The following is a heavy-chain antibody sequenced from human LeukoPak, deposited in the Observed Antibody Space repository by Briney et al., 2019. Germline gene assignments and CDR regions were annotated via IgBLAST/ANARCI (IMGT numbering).Heavy chain of an antibody. CDR1: GYTFNTYG. D-gene: IGHD2-15*01. Sequence: EASVKVSCRASGYTFNTYGISWVRQAPGQGLEWMGWISTYDGDTNYVQNLQGRVTMTTDTSTSTAYMELMSLRSDDTAVYYCLRDALRPRLTPDYWGQGTLVTVSP. CDR2: ISTYDGDT. CDR3: LRDALRPRLTPDY. J-gene: IGHJ4*02. V-gene: IGHV1-18*01.